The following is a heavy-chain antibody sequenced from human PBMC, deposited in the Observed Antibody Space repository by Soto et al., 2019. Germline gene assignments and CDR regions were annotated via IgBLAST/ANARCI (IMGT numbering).Heavy chain of an antibody. D-gene: IGHD6-19*01. V-gene: IGHV3-30*18. CDR2: ISYDGSNK. J-gene: IGHJ6*02. CDR1: GFTFSSYG. CDR3: AKPLQWLEPEYYYYGMDV. Sequence: QVQLVESGGGVVQPGRSLRLSCAASGFTFSSYGMHWVRQAPGKGLEWVAVISYDGSNKYYADSVKGRFTISRDNSKNTHYLQMNRLTADDTVVYYCAKPLQWLEPEYYYYGMDVWGQGTTVTVSS.